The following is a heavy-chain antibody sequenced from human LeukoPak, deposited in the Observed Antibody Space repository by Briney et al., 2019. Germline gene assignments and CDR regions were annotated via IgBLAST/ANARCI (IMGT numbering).Heavy chain of an antibody. CDR2: IYYSGST. CDR1: GGSISSSSYY. Sequence: SPSETLSLTCTVPGGSISSSSYYWGWIRQPPGKGLEWIGYIYYSGSTNYNPSLKSRVTISVDTSKNQFSLKLSSVTAADTAVYYCAGARVADAFDIWGQGTMVTVSS. CDR3: AGARVADAFDI. D-gene: IGHD2-15*01. J-gene: IGHJ3*02. V-gene: IGHV4-61*05.